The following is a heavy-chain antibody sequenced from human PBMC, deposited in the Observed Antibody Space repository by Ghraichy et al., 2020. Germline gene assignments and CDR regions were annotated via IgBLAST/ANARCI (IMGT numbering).Heavy chain of an antibody. CDR2: ISRESGNL. CDR1: GFTFDDYA. Sequence: SLNISCAASGFTFDDYAMHWVRQAPGKGVEWVSGISRESGNLIYADSVKGRFTISRDNAKNSLYLQLNGLRAEDTALYYCVKRSSGWYFDYWGQGTLVTVSS. D-gene: IGHD6-19*01. CDR3: VKRSSGWYFDY. J-gene: IGHJ4*02. V-gene: IGHV3-9*01.